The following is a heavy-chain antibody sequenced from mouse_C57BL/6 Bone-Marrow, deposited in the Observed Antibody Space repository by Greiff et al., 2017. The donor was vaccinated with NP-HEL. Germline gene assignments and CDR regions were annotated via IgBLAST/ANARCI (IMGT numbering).Heavy chain of an antibody. CDR3: TTTYGYYFDY. CDR2: IDPENGDT. V-gene: IGHV14-4*01. Sequence: VQLQQSGAELVRPWASVKLSCTASGFNIKDDYMHWVKQRPEQGLEWIGWIDPENGDTEYASKFQGKATITADTSSNTAYLQLSSLTSEDTAVYYCTTTYGYYFDYWGQGTTLTVSS. J-gene: IGHJ2*01. D-gene: IGHD1-1*01. CDR1: GFNIKDDY.